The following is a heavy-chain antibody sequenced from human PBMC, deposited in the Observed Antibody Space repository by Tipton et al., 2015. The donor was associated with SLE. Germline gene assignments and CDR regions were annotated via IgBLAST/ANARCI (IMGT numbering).Heavy chain of an antibody. CDR1: GGSISSYY. Sequence: TLSLTCTVSGGSISSYYWSWIRQPPGKGLEWIGYIYYSGSTNYNPSLKSRVTISVDTSKNQFSLKLSSVTAADTAVYYCASAHPSDWYFDLWGRGTLVTVSS. J-gene: IGHJ2*01. CDR2: IYYSGST. V-gene: IGHV4-59*01. CDR3: ASAHPSDWYFDL.